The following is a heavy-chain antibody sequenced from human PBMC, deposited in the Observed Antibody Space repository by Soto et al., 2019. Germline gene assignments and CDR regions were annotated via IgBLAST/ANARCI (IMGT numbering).Heavy chain of an antibody. CDR1: GGSISSGGYY. D-gene: IGHD4-17*01. V-gene: IGHV4-31*03. J-gene: IGHJ3*02. CDR2: IYYSGST. CDR3: ARVEEDYGDPLGHFAFDI. Sequence: QVQLQESGPGLVKPSQTLSLTCTVSGGSISSGGYYWSWIRQHPGKGLEWIGYIYYSGSTYYNPSLKSRVTISVDTSKNQFSLKLSSVTAADTAVYYCARVEEDYGDPLGHFAFDIWGQGTMVTVSS.